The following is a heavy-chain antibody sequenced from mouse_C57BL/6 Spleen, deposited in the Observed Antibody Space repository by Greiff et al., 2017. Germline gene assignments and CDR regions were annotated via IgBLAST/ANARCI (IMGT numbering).Heavy chain of an antibody. CDR3: AFYYGNLYWYFDV. CDR1: GYTFTSYW. J-gene: IGHJ1*03. Sequence: QVHVKQPGAELVKPGASVKLSCKASGYTFTSYWMHWVKQRPGQGLEWIGMIHPNSGSTNYNEKFKSKATLTVDKSSSTAYMQLSSLTSEDSAVYYCAFYYGNLYWYFDVWGTGTTVTVSS. D-gene: IGHD2-1*01. CDR2: IHPNSGST. V-gene: IGHV1-64*01.